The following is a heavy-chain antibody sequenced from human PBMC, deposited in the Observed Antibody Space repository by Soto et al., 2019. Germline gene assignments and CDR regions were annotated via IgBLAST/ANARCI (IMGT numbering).Heavy chain of an antibody. CDR2: ISSAGGTI. CDR1: GFSFSSFE. Sequence: PGGSLRLSCAASGFSFSSFEMNWVRQAPGKGLEWVSYISSAGGTIYYADSVKGRFTISKDSAKNSLFLQMNSLRADDTGVYYCARVSRIPLQGMDIWDQGTTVTVSS. J-gene: IGHJ6*02. CDR3: ARVSRIPLQGMDI. V-gene: IGHV3-48*03. D-gene: IGHD2-21*01.